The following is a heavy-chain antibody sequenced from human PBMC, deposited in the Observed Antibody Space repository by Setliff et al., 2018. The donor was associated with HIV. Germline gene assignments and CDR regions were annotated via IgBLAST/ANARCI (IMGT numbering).Heavy chain of an antibody. V-gene: IGHV4-31*01. Sequence: PSETLSLTCTVSGGSISSGGYYWSWIRQHPGKGLEWIGYIYYSGSTYYNPSLKSLVTISVDTSKNQFSLKLSSVTAADTAVYYCARGGMVRGRPKNYYMDVWGKGTTVTVSS. J-gene: IGHJ6*03. CDR3: ARGGMVRGRPKNYYMDV. D-gene: IGHD3-10*01. CDR1: GGSISSGGYY. CDR2: IYYSGST.